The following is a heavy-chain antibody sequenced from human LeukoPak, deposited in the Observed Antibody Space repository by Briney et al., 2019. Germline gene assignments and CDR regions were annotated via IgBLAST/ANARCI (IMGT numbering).Heavy chain of an antibody. CDR3: ARQEWDLLLVDPPTYYFDY. D-gene: IGHD1-26*01. V-gene: IGHV4-4*07. Sequence: SETLSLTCTVSGGSISDYYWSWIRQPAGKGLEWIGRIYTSGSINYNPSLKSRVTISVDTSKNQFSLKLSSVTAADTAVYYCARQEWDLLLVDPPTYYFDYWGQGTLVTVSS. CDR2: IYTSGSI. J-gene: IGHJ4*02. CDR1: GGSISDYY.